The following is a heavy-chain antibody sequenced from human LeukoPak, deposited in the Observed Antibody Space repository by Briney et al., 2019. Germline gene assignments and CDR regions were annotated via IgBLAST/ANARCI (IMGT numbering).Heavy chain of an antibody. D-gene: IGHD2-15*01. CDR1: GFTFTNHW. CDR3: ARVLRYCSGGNCYSGGLGYMDV. J-gene: IGHJ6*03. V-gene: IGHV3-11*01. CDR2: ISRSGSTK. Sequence: GGSLRLSCVTSGFTFTNHWMSWVRQAPGKGLEWVSSISRSGSTKYYADSVKGRFTISGDNAKNSLFLQMNSLRAEDTAVYYCARVLRYCSGGNCYSGGLGYMDVWGKGTTVTISS.